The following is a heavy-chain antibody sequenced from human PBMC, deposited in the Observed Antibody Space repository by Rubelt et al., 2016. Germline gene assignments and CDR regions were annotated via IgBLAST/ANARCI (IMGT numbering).Heavy chain of an antibody. CDR3: ARAQRIRLLMVYAPTFDY. V-gene: IGHV1-3*01. J-gene: IGHJ4*02. D-gene: IGHD2-8*01. CDR2: INAGNGNT. CDR1: GYTFTSYA. Sequence: QVQLVQSGAEVKKPGASVKVSCTASGYTFTSYAMHWVRQAPGQRLEWMGWINAGNGNTTYSQKFQGRVTITRDTSASTAYMELSSLRSEDTAVYYCARAQRIRLLMVYAPTFDYWGQGTLVTVSS.